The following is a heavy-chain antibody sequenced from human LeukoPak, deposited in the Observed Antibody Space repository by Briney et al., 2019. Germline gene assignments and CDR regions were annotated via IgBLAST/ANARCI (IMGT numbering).Heavy chain of an antibody. D-gene: IGHD2-21*02. Sequence: PGGSLRLSCAASGFNFDEYGMSWVRQAPGKGLEWVSGINWNGGSSGYADSVKGRFTISRDNAKNSLYLQMNSLRVEDTALYYCATSSNAAIPFGWFDPWGQGTLVTVSS. V-gene: IGHV3-20*04. CDR1: GFNFDEYG. CDR2: INWNGGSS. J-gene: IGHJ5*02. CDR3: ATSSNAAIPFGWFDP.